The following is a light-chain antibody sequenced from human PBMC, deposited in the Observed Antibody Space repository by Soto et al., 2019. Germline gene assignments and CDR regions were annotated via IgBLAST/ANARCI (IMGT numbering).Light chain of an antibody. CDR1: QDISNY. V-gene: IGKV1-33*01. J-gene: IGKJ5*01. CDR3: KQYDNLPPT. Sequence: DIQMTQSPSSLSASVGDRVTITCQASQDISNYLNWYQQKPGKAPKLLIYDASNLETGVPSRFSGSGSGTDFTFTISSLQTEDSATYYCKQYDNLPPTFGQGTRLDIK. CDR2: DAS.